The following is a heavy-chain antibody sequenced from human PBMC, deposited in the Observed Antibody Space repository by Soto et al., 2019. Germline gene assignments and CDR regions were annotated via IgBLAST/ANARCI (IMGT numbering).Heavy chain of an antibody. CDR3: ARVPRGYCSGGSCPHIYYYGMDV. J-gene: IGHJ6*02. D-gene: IGHD2-15*01. CDR2: INHSGST. CDR1: GGSFSGYY. V-gene: IGHV4-34*01. Sequence: SETLSLTCAVYGGSFSGYYWSWIRQPPGKGLEWIGEINHSGSTNYNPSLKSRVTISVDTSKNQFSLKLSSVTAADTAVYYCARVPRGYCSGGSCPHIYYYGMDVWGQGTTVTVSS.